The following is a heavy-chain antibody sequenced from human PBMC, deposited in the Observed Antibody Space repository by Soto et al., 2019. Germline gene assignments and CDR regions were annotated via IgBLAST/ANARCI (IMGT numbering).Heavy chain of an antibody. CDR2: INPSGDSR. CDR3: ASRDHYYDSSGYYGQLDY. D-gene: IGHD3-22*01. J-gene: IGHJ4*02. Sequence: ASVKFSCKASGFSFSDYFMHWVRQAPGQGLEWMGIINPSGDSRNYAQKFQGRVTITADESTSTAYMELSSLRSEDTAVYYCASRDHYYDSSGYYGQLDYWGQGTLVTVSS. V-gene: IGHV1-46*01. CDR1: GFSFSDYF.